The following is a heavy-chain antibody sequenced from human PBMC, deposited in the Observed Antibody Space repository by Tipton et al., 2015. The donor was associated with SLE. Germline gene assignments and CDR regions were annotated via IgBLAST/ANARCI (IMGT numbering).Heavy chain of an antibody. CDR2: IYSGVSST. CDR3: AKGGRGYQAFDI. J-gene: IGHJ3*02. V-gene: IGHV3-23*03. D-gene: IGHD3-3*01. Sequence: SLRLSCAASGFTFSSYAMSWVRQAPGKGLEWVSVIYSGVSSTYYADSVKGRFTISRDNSKKTRYLQMNSRRAEDTAVYYCAKGGRGYQAFDIWGQGTLVTVSS. CDR1: GFTFSSYA.